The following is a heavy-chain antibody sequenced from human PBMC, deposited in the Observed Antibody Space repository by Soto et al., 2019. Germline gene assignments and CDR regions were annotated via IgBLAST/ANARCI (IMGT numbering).Heavy chain of an antibody. CDR1: GGSVSANSYY. CDR3: ARDFANSPGFDY. D-gene: IGHD7-27*01. V-gene: IGHV3-53*01. J-gene: IGHJ4*02. CDR2: IYSGGST. Sequence: ETLSLTCTVSGGSVSANSYYWNWIRLPPGKGLEWVSVIYSGGSTYYADSVKGRFTISRDNSKNTLYLQMNSLRAEDTAVYYCARDFANSPGFDYWGQGTLVTVSS.